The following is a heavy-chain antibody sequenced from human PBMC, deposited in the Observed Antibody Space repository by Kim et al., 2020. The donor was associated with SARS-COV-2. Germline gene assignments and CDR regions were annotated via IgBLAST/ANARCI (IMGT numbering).Heavy chain of an antibody. CDR2: ISYDGSNK. D-gene: IGHD3-22*01. V-gene: IGHV3-30*04. Sequence: GGSLRLSCAASGFTFSSYAMHWVRQAPGKGLEWVAVISYDGSNKYYADSVKGRFTISRDNSKNTLYLQMNSLRAEDTAVYYCARDSNYYDSSACDYWGQG. J-gene: IGHJ4*02. CDR3: ARDSNYYDSSACDY. CDR1: GFTFSSYA.